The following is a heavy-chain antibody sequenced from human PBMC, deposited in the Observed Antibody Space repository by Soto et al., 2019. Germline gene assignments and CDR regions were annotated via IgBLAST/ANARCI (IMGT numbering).Heavy chain of an antibody. CDR2: IIPILGIA. V-gene: IGHV1-69*08. CDR3: ARDKGPRGGSSIGCDY. J-gene: IGHJ4*02. D-gene: IGHD2-15*01. CDR1: GGTFSSYT. Sequence: QVQLVQSGAEVKKPGSSVKVSCQASGGTFSSYTISWVRQAPGQGLEWMGRIIPILGIANYAQKFQGRVTITADKSTSTAYMELSSLRSEDTAVYYCARDKGPRGGSSIGCDYWGQGTLVTVSS.